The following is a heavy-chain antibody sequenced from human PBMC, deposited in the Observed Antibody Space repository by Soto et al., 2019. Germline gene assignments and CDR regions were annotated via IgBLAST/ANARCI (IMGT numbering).Heavy chain of an antibody. Sequence: ASETLSLTCTVSGGSLSSYYLSWIRPPPGKGLEWIGYIYYSGSINYNPSLKSRVTISVDTSKNRFSLNLNSVTAADTAVYYCARANRPITMTYLNWFDPWGQGTLVTVSS. CDR1: GGSLSSYY. CDR3: ARANRPITMTYLNWFDP. V-gene: IGHV4-59*12. J-gene: IGHJ5*02. CDR2: IYYSGSI. D-gene: IGHD3-22*01.